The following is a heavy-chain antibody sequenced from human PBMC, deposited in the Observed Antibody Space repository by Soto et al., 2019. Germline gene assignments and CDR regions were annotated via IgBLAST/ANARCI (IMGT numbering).Heavy chain of an antibody. CDR1: GFTFSSYG. J-gene: IGHJ4*02. V-gene: IGHV3-30*18. CDR2: ISYDGSNK. Sequence: GGSLRLSCAASGFTFSSYGMHWVRQAPGKGLEWVAVISYDGSNKYYADSVKGRFTISRDNSKNTLYLQMNSLRAEDTAVYYCAKGPGVPAAIFEEASDDFDYWGQGTLVTVSS. D-gene: IGHD2-2*02. CDR3: AKGPGVPAAIFEEASDDFDY.